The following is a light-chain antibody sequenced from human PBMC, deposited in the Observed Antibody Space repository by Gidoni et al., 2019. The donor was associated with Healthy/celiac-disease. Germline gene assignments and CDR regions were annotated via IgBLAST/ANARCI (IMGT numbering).Light chain of an antibody. V-gene: IGLV3-25*03. J-gene: IGLJ2*01. CDR2: KDS. Sequence: SYDPTQPPLVPVSPGPTLRINSSGHALPKQYPYWYQQKPGQAPVLVISKDSERPSGIPERFSGCSSRTTVTLTIGGVQADDEDDYYCQSAGSSGTGVVFGGGTKLTVL. CDR1: ALPKQY. CDR3: QSAGSSGTGVV.